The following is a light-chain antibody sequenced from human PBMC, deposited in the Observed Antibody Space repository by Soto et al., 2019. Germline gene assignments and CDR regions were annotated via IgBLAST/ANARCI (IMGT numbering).Light chain of an antibody. CDR1: ISDVGSYNR. Sequence: QSALTQPSSLSVSPGQSITVSCTGTISDVGSYNRVSWYQQPPGTAPKLIIYDVSNRPLGVPDRFFGSKSGNTASLTISGLQAEDEAYYYCCSYTTRTTYVFGTGTKV. J-gene: IGLJ1*01. V-gene: IGLV2-18*02. CDR2: DVS. CDR3: CSYTTRTTYV.